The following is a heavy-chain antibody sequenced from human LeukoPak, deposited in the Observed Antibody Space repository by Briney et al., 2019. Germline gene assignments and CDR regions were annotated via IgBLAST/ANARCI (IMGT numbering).Heavy chain of an antibody. CDR3: ARARAVENWFDP. Sequence: SQTLSLTCTVSGGSISSGVYYWSWIRQHPGKGLEWIGYIYYSGSTYYNPSLKSRVIISVDTSKNQFSLKLSSVTAADTAVYYCARARAVENWFDPWGRGTLVTVSS. V-gene: IGHV4-31*03. CDR2: IYYSGST. CDR1: GGSISSGVYY. D-gene: IGHD5-24*01. J-gene: IGHJ5*02.